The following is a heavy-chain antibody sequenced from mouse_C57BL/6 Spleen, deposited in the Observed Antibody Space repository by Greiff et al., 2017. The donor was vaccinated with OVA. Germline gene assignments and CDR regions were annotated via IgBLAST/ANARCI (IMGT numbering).Heavy chain of an antibody. D-gene: IGHD1-1*01. J-gene: IGHJ2*01. V-gene: IGHV5-4*01. CDR3: ARDWYYGSSYGDYFDD. CDR2: ISDGGSYT. Sequence: EVKVVESGGGLVKPGGSLKLSCAASGFTFSSYAMSWVRQTPEKRLEWVATISDGGSYTYYPDNVKGRFTISRDNAKNNLYLQMSHLKSEDTAMYYCARDWYYGSSYGDYFDDWGQGTTLTVSS. CDR1: GFTFSSYA.